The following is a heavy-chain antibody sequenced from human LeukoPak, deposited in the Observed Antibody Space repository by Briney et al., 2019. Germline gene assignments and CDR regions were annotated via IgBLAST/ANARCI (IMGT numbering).Heavy chain of an antibody. Sequence: PSETLSLTCTVSGGSISSYYWSWIRQPPGKGLEWIGYIYYSGSTYYNPSLKSRVIISVDTSKNRFSLKLSSVTAADTAVYYCARRYGDLYFDYWGQGTLVTVSS. D-gene: IGHD4-17*01. CDR3: ARRYGDLYFDY. CDR2: IYYSGST. CDR1: GGSISSYY. V-gene: IGHV4-59*08. J-gene: IGHJ4*02.